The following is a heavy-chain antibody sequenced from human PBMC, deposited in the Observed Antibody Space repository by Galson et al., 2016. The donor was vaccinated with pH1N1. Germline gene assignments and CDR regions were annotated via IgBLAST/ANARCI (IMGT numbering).Heavy chain of an antibody. Sequence: LSLTCTVSGGSISSSSYYWDWIRQPPGKGLEWIGSIYYSGSTYYNPSLKSRVTISVDTSKNQFSLKMSSVTAADTAVYYCARRGIGEFLYYFDYWGQGTLVTVSS. CDR1: GGSISSSSYY. J-gene: IGHJ4*02. CDR2: IYYSGST. V-gene: IGHV4-39*01. D-gene: IGHD3-10*01. CDR3: ARRGIGEFLYYFDY.